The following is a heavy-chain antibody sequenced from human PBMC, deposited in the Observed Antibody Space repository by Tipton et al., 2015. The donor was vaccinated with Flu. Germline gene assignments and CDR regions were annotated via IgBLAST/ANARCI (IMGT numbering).Heavy chain of an antibody. CDR3: ARNLGGGAFDI. J-gene: IGHJ3*02. CDR1: GGSISTSNYY. Sequence: TLSLTCTVSGGSISTSNYYWDWIRQPPGKGLEWIGNIYYSGTTSHNPSLQSRVTISIYTSNNQFSLKLSSVTAADTAVYYCARNLGGGAFDIWGQGTMVTVSS. D-gene: IGHD3-10*01. V-gene: IGHV4-39*07. CDR2: IYYSGTT.